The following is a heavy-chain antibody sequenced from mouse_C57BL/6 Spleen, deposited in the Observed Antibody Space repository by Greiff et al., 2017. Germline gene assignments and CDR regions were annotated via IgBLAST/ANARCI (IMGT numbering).Heavy chain of an antibody. V-gene: IGHV1-81*01. CDR3: ARYDGYSDYYAMDY. D-gene: IGHD2-3*01. Sequence: QVQLQQSGAELARPGASVKLSCKASGYTFTSYGISWVKQRTGQGLEWIGEIYPRSGNTYYNEKFKGKATLTADKSSSTAYMELRSLTSEDSAVYFCARYDGYSDYYAMDYWGQGTSVTVSS. CDR2: IYPRSGNT. CDR1: GYTFTSYG. J-gene: IGHJ4*01.